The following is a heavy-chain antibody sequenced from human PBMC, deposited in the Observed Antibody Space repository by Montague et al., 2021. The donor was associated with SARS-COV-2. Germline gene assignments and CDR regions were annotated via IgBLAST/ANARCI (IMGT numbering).Heavy chain of an antibody. CDR2: ISDSGDST. Sequence: SLRLSCAASGFGFRSYAMSWVRQAPGKRLEWVSGISDSGDSTYYADSVKGRFTISRDNSKNTLYLQMSSLRVEDTAVYYCANPRGEYSGSDFVFWYWGQGTMVTVSS. CDR3: ANPRGEYSGSDFVFWY. V-gene: IGHV3-23*01. CDR1: GFGFRSYA. D-gene: IGHD5-12*01. J-gene: IGHJ4*02.